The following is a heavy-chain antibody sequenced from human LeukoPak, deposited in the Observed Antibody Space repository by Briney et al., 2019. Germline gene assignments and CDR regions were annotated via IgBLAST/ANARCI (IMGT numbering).Heavy chain of an antibody. Sequence: GGSLRLSCAASGVTFSGYSMNWVRQAPGKGLEWVSAIRGSGGSTYYADSVKGRFTISRDNSKNTLYLQMNSLRAEDTAVYYCAKNTMTTVTRGYFDYWGQGTLVTVSS. CDR3: AKNTMTTVTRGYFDY. V-gene: IGHV3-23*01. D-gene: IGHD4-11*01. CDR2: IRGSGGST. J-gene: IGHJ4*02. CDR1: GVTFSGYS.